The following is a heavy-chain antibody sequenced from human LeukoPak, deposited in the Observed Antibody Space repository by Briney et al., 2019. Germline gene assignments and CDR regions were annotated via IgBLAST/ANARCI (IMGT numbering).Heavy chain of an antibody. J-gene: IGHJ4*02. CDR1: GYTFTSYG. CDR2: ISVYNGNT. Sequence: ASLKVSCKASGYTFTSYGISWGRQAPGQGLEWMAWISVYNGNTNNAQRFQGRVTMTTDTSARTAYMELRNLRSDDTAVYYCARAKHYDFWSAYDYWGQGTRVTV. D-gene: IGHD3-3*01. V-gene: IGHV1-18*04. CDR3: ARAKHYDFWSAYDY.